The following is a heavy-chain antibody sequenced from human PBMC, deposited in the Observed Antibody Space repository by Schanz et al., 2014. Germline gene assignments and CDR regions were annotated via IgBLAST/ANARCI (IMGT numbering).Heavy chain of an antibody. Sequence: QVQLQESGPGLVKPSETLSLTCTVSGGSVSNNRYSWNWVRLPPGKGLEWIATLHYSGTTYYNPSLKSRVQISVDTPKTKFFLRRSSVTAADTAVYYCARPSSVVGITGWFDPWGQGTLVTVSS. V-gene: IGHV4-39*01. CDR2: LHYSGTT. D-gene: IGHD3-22*01. J-gene: IGHJ5*02. CDR1: GGSVSNNRYS. CDR3: ARPSSVVGITGWFDP.